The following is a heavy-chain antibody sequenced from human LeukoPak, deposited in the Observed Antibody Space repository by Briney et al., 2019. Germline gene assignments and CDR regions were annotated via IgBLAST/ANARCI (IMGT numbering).Heavy chain of an antibody. V-gene: IGHV4-59*01. CDR3: ARTTLLVGATSLFDY. CDR1: GGSISSYY. D-gene: IGHD1-26*01. Sequence: PSETLSLTCTVSGGSISSYYWSWIRQPPGKGLEWIGYIYYSGSTNYNPSLKNRVAISVDTSKNQFSLKLSSVTAADTAVYYCARTTLLVGATSLFDYWGQGTLVTVSS. CDR2: IYYSGST. J-gene: IGHJ4*02.